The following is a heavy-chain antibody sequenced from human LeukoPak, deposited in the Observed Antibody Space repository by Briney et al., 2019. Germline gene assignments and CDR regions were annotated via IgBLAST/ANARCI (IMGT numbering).Heavy chain of an antibody. Sequence: SETLSLTCTISGDSISSYYWSWIRQPPGKGLEWIGYIYYSGSTNYNPSLKSRVTISVDTSKNQFSLKLSSMTAADTAVYYCARGQWTRAFDIWGQGTMVTVSS. J-gene: IGHJ3*02. V-gene: IGHV4-59*01. CDR1: GDSISSYY. CDR2: IYYSGST. CDR3: ARGQWTRAFDI. D-gene: IGHD6-19*01.